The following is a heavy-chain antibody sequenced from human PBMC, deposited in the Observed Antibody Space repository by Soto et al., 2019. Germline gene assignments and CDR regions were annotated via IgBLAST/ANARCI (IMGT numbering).Heavy chain of an antibody. CDR1: GYSISSGYY. D-gene: IGHD4-17*01. Sequence: PSETLSLTCGVSGYSISSGYYRGWIRQPPGKGLEWIGSIYHSGSTYYNPSLKSRVTISVDTSKNQFSLKLSSVTAADTAVYYCARVMYGDATRGVYNWFDTWGQGTVVTVYS. J-gene: IGHJ5*02. CDR3: ARVMYGDATRGVYNWFDT. CDR2: IYHSGST. V-gene: IGHV4-38-2*01.